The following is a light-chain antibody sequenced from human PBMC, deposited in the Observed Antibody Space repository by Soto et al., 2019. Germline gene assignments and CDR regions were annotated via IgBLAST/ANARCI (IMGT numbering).Light chain of an antibody. J-gene: IGKJ4*01. V-gene: IGKV3-15*01. CDR3: QQYNNWLRLS. CDR1: QSVSSN. Sequence: EIVMTQSPAILSVSPGERATLSCRASQSVSSNLAWYQQKPGQTPRLLIYGASTRATGIPARFSGSGSGTEFTLTISSLQSEDFAIYYCQQYNNWLRLSFGGGTKVEIK. CDR2: GAS.